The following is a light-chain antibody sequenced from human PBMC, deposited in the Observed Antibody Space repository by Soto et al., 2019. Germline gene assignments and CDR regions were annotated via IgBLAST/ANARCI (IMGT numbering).Light chain of an antibody. CDR3: GSYTIIGKVGGYV. J-gene: IGLJ1*01. V-gene: IGLV2-14*01. CDR1: SSDVGGYDY. Sequence: QSALTQPVSVSGSPGQSITVLCTGTSSDVGGYDYVSWYQQYPGEAPKLIIFDVNDRPSGISDRFSGSKSGNTSSLTISGLQAEDEAAYYCGSYTIIGKVGGYVFGSGTKLTVL. CDR2: DVN.